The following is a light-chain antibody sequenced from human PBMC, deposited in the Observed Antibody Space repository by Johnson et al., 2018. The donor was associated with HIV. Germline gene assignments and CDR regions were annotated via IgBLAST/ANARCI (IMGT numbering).Light chain of an antibody. CDR1: SYNIGNNY. J-gene: IGLJ1*01. V-gene: IGLV1-51*01. CDR2: AKN. Sequence: QSVLTQPPSVSAAPGQKVTISCSGSSYNIGNNYVSWYQQLPGTAPKLLIYAKNKRPSGVPDRFSASKSGTSATLDITGLQTGDEADYYCGTWHSALSGGGVFGTGTRVTVL. CDR3: GTWHSALSGGGV.